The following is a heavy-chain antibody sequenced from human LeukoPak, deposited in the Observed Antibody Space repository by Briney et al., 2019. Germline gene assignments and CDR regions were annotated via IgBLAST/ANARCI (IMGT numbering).Heavy chain of an antibody. Sequence: SGGSLRLSCAASGFTFSSYAMSWVRQAPGKGLEWVSAISGSGGGTYYADSVKGRFTISRDNSKNTLYLQMNSLRAEDTAVYYCATKTTYYYDSSGYPVDYWGQGTLVTVSS. CDR1: GFTFSSYA. V-gene: IGHV3-23*01. J-gene: IGHJ4*02. D-gene: IGHD3-22*01. CDR3: ATKTTYYYDSSGYPVDY. CDR2: ISGSGGGT.